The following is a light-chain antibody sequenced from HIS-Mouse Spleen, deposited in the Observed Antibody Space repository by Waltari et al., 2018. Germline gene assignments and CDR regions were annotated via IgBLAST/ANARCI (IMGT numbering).Light chain of an antibody. J-gene: IGLJ3*02. V-gene: IGLV3-10*01. CDR2: EDS. CDR1: ALPKHS. Sequence: SYELTQPPSVSVSPGQTARITCPGDALPKHSAYWYQQKSGQAPVLVIYEDSKRPAGIPERFSGSSSGTMATLTISGAQVEDEADYYCYSTDSSGNHRRVFGGGTKLTVL. CDR3: YSTDSSGNHRRV.